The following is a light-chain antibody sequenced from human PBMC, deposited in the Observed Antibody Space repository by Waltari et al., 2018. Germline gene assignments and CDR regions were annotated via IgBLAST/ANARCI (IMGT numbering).Light chain of an antibody. CDR1: TLPKQY. CDR3: QSGDSSGVGV. CDR2: KDS. Sequence: SYELTQPPLVSVSPGQTARITCSGDTLPKQYAPWYQQKPGQAPVLVIYKDSERPSGIPERVSGSSSGTTVTLTISGVQTEDEADYYCQSGDSSGVGVFGGGTKLTVL. V-gene: IGLV3-25*03. J-gene: IGLJ3*02.